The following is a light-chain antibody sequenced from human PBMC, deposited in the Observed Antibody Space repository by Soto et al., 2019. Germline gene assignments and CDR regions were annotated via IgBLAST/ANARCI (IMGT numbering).Light chain of an antibody. Sequence: QSLLTQPPSVSGAPGQMFTISCPGISSNIVSGYDVHWYQQLPGTAPKLLIYGNSNRPSGVPDRFSGSKSGTSASLAITGLQAEDEADYYCQSYDSSLSVNYVFGTGTKVTVL. J-gene: IGLJ1*01. CDR3: QSYDSSLSVNYV. V-gene: IGLV1-40*01. CDR2: GNS. CDR1: SSNIVSGYD.